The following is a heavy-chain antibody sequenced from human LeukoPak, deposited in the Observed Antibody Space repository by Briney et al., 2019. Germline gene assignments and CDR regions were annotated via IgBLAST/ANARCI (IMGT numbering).Heavy chain of an antibody. V-gene: IGHV4-59*01. D-gene: IGHD1-26*01. CDR3: ARDIREVGESHYFDY. CDR2: IHSSGST. Sequence: KPSETLSLTCTVSGFSITTYYWSWIRQSPGSGLEWTGQIHSSGSTTYNPSLKSRVTISLVTSKDQFSLHLSSVTAADTAVYYCARDIREVGESHYFDYWGQGTLVTVTS. J-gene: IGHJ4*02. CDR1: GFSITTYY.